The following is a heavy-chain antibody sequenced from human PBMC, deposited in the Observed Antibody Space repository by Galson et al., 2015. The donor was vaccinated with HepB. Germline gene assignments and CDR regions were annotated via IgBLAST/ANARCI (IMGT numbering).Heavy chain of an antibody. J-gene: IGHJ4*02. Sequence: SLRLSCAASGFTFSTYAMSWVRQAPGKGLEWVSAISGRGDGTYYADSVKGRFAISRDNSKNTLYLQMSSLRAEDTALYYCAKGRGSYYDSSGYYFDYWGQGTLVTASS. CDR1: GFTFSTYA. CDR2: ISGRGDGT. D-gene: IGHD3-22*01. V-gene: IGHV3-23*01. CDR3: AKGRGSYYDSSGYYFDY.